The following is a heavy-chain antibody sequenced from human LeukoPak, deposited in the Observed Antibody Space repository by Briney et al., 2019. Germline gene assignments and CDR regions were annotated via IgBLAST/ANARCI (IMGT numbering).Heavy chain of an antibody. D-gene: IGHD2-8*01. V-gene: IGHV4-34*01. CDR1: GGSFSGYY. CDR2: INHSGST. Sequence: SETLSLTCAVYGGSFSGYYWSWIRQPPGKGLEWIGEINHSGSTNYNPSLKSRLTISIDPSKNQFFLKLSSVTDADTAVYYCARVRLYCTNGVCYPCYFDYWGQGTLVTVSS. CDR3: ARVRLYCTNGVCYPCYFDY. J-gene: IGHJ4*02.